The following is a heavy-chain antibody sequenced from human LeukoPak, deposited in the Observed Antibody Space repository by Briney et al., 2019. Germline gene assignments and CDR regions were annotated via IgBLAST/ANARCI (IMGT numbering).Heavy chain of an antibody. CDR3: AREGYYDSSGYSDAGIDY. CDR1: GFTFSSYT. J-gene: IGHJ4*02. V-gene: IGHV3-30*04. D-gene: IGHD3-22*01. Sequence: PGGSLRLSCAASGFTFSSYTMHWVRQAPGKGLEGGAVISYDGSTKYYADSMKGRFTISRDNSKNTLYLKMNSLRAEDTAVYYCAREGYYDSSGYSDAGIDYWGQGSLVTVSS. CDR2: ISYDGSTK.